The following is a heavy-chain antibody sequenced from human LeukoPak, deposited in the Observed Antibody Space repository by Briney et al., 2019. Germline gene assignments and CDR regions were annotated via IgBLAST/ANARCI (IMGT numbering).Heavy chain of an antibody. CDR2: IYSGGST. J-gene: IGHJ1*01. Sequence: GGSLRLSCAASGFTVSSNYMSWVRQAPGKGLEWVSVIYSGGSTYYADSVKGRFTISRDNSKNTLYLQMNSLRAEDTAVYYCASSTSGNAASQTWGQGTPLTASS. CDR3: ASSTSGNAASQT. CDR1: GFTVSSNY. V-gene: IGHV3-53*01. D-gene: IGHD2-2*01.